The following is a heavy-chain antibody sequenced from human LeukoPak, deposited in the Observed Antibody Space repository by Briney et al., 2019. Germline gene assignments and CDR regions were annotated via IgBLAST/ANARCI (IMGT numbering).Heavy chain of an antibody. V-gene: IGHV3-21*01. CDR3: ARSGGSGSLRRAPYYFDY. J-gene: IGHJ4*02. Sequence: GGSLRLSCAASGFTFSSYSMNWVRQAPGKGLEWVSSISSSSSYIYYADSVKGRFTISRDNAKNSLYLKMTSLRAEDTAVYYCARSGGSGSLRRAPYYFDYWGQGTLVTVSS. D-gene: IGHD1-26*01. CDR1: GFTFSSYS. CDR2: ISSSSSYI.